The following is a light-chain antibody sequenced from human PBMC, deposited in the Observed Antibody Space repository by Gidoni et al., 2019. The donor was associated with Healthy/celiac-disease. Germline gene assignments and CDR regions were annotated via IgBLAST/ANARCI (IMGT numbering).Light chain of an antibody. CDR2: AAS. V-gene: IGKV1-27*01. CDR3: QKYNSAPLT. Sequence: DIQMTPPPSSLSASVGDRVTFTCPASQGISNYLAWYQQKPEKVPKLLIYAASTLQSGVQSRFSGSGSRTDFTIIISSLQPEDVATYYCQKYNSAPLTFGGGTKVEIK. J-gene: IGKJ4*01. CDR1: QGISNY.